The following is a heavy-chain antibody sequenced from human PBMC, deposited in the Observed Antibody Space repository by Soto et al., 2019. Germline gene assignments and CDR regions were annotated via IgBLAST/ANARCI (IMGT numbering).Heavy chain of an antibody. V-gene: IGHV3-23*01. CDR3: AKAVGVISAEYYFDY. J-gene: IGHJ4*02. Sequence: EVQLLESGGGLVQPGGSLRLSCAASGFTFSSYAQSWVRRAPGKGLEWVSAISGGGGSTYYADSVKGRFTISRDNSKNTLYLQMNSLRAEDTAVYYCAKAVGVISAEYYFDYWGQGTLVTVSS. CDR2: ISGGGGST. D-gene: IGHD3-16*02. CDR1: GFTFSSYA.